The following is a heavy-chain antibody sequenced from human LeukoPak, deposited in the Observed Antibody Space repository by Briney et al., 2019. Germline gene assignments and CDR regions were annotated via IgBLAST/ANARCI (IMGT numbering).Heavy chain of an antibody. CDR2: INPNSGGT. V-gene: IGHV1-2*02. Sequence: ASVKVSCKTSGYTFIDYYVHWVRKVPGQGLEWLGWINPNSGGTNYAQKFQGRVTMTTDTSMSTAYMEVSRLTSDDTAVYYCARAGGRSWFDPWGQGTLVTVSS. CDR1: GYTFIDYY. J-gene: IGHJ5*02. CDR3: ARAGGRSWFDP.